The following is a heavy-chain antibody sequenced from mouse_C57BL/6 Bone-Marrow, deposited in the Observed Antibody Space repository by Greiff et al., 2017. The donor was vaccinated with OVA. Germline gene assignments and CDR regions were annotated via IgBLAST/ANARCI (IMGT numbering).Heavy chain of an antibody. CDR2: IDPSDSYT. D-gene: IGHD2-1*01. V-gene: IGHV1-69*01. CDR3: ARSPIYYGNFYFDY. CDR1: GYTFTSYW. Sequence: VQLQQPGAELVMPGASVKLSCKASGYTFTSYWMHWVKQRPGQGLEWIGEIDPSDSYTNYNQKFKGKSTLTVDKSSSTAYMQLSSLTSEDSAVYYCARSPIYYGNFYFDYWGQGTTLTVSS. J-gene: IGHJ2*01.